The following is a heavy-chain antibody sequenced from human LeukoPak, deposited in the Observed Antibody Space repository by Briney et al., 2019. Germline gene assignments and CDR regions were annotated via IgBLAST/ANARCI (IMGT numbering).Heavy chain of an antibody. V-gene: IGHV3-74*01. CDR3: VRGRDDYNSFVGY. D-gene: IGHD5-24*01. J-gene: IGHJ4*02. CDR2: INSDGSST. Sequence: QPGGSLRLSCAASGFTFSSYWMHWVRQAPGKGLVWVSRINSDGSSTSYADSVKGRFTISRDNSKNTLYLQMNSLRAEDTAVYYCVRGRDDYNSFVGYWGQGTLVTVSS. CDR1: GFTFSSYW.